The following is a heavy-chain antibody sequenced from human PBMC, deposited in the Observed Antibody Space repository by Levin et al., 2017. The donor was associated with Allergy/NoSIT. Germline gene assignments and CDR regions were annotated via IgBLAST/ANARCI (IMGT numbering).Heavy chain of an antibody. CDR3: AKGSSSSSWDY. V-gene: IGHV3-23*01. CDR1: GFTFSSYA. CDR2: ISGSGGST. J-gene: IGHJ4*02. Sequence: GESLKISCAASGFTFSSYAMSWVRQAPGKGLEWVSAISGSGGSTYYADSVKGRFTISRDNSKNTLYLQMNSLRAEDTAVYYCAKGSSSSSWDYWGQGTLVTVSS. D-gene: IGHD6-6*01.